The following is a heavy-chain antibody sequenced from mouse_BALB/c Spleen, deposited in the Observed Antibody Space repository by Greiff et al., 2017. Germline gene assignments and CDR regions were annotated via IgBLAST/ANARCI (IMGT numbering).Heavy chain of an antibody. CDR3: ARVGCDVFDY. J-gene: IGHJ2*01. CDR2: ISSGSSTI. CDR1: GFTFSSFG. Sequence: EVQVVESGGGLVQPGGSRKLSCAASGFTFSSFGMHWVRQAPGKGLEWVANISSGSSTIYYADTVKGRFTISRDKPKNTLFLQMTSLRSEDTAMYYCARVGCDVFDYWGQGTTLIVSS. V-gene: IGHV5-17*02. D-gene: IGHD3-3*01.